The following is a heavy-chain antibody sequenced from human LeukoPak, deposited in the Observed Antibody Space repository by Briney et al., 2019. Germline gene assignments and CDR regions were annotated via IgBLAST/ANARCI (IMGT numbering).Heavy chain of an antibody. CDR2: IYYSGST. Sequence: SETLSLTCTVSGGSISSYYWSWIRQPPGKGLEWIGYIYYSGSTNYNPPLKSRVTISVDTSKNQFSLKLSSVTAADTAVYYCARLGPYSSSWYDYWGQGTPVTVSS. D-gene: IGHD6-13*01. V-gene: IGHV4-59*08. CDR1: GGSISSYY. J-gene: IGHJ4*02. CDR3: ARLGPYSSSWYDY.